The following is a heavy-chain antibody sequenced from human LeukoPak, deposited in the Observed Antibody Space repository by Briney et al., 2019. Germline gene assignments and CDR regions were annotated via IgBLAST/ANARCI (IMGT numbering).Heavy chain of an antibody. CDR3: ARSSTAYGDFSDY. J-gene: IGHJ4*02. V-gene: IGHV4-34*01. D-gene: IGHD4-17*01. CDR2: INHSGST. CDR1: GGSFSGYY. Sequence: PSETLSLTCAVYGGSFSGYYWSWIRQPPGKGLEWIGEINHSGSTNYNPSLKSRVTISVDTSKNQFSLKLSSVTAADTAVYYCARSSTAYGDFSDYWGQGTLVTVSS.